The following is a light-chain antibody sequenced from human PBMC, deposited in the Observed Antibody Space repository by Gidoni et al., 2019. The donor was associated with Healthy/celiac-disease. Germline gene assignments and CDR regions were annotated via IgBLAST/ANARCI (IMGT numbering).Light chain of an antibody. CDR2: DAS. Sequence: EIVLTQSPATLSLSPGERATLSCRASQSVSSYLAWYQQKPGQAPRLLIYDASNRAPGIPARFSGSGSGTDFTLTISSLEPEDFAVYYCQQRSNWPVITFXQXTRLXIK. CDR3: QQRSNWPVIT. J-gene: IGKJ5*01. CDR1: QSVSSY. V-gene: IGKV3-11*01.